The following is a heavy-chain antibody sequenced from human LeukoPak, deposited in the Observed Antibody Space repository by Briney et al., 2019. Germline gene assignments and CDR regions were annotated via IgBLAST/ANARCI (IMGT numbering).Heavy chain of an antibody. Sequence: GRSLRLSCAASGFTFSSYGMHWVRQAPGKGLEWVAVIWYDGSNKYYADSVKGRFTISRDNSENTLSLQMNSLRVEDTAVYYCAREREGYCSGGSCYSYGLDVWGQGTTVTVSS. CDR2: IWYDGSNK. V-gene: IGHV3-33*01. J-gene: IGHJ6*02. D-gene: IGHD2-15*01. CDR3: AREREGYCSGGSCYSYGLDV. CDR1: GFTFSSYG.